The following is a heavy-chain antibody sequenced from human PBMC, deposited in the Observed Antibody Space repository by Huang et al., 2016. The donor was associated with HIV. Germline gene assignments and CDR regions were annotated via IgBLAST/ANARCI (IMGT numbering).Heavy chain of an antibody. J-gene: IGHJ6*02. Sequence: QVQLVQSGAEVKKPGSSVKVSCKASGGTFSTYAISWVRQAPGQGLEWMGGISPIVGTANYAQKFQGTVTITADEFTSTDYMELSSLRSEDTALYYCARGRTRSSLYDSYYGLDVWGQGTTVTVSS. V-gene: IGHV1-69*01. CDR2: ISPIVGTA. CDR1: GGTFSTYA. D-gene: IGHD6-6*01. CDR3: ARGRTRSSLYDSYYGLDV.